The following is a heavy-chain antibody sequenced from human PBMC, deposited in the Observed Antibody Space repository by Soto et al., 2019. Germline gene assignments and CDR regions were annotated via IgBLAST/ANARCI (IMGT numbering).Heavy chain of an antibody. CDR2: ISSLSSPR. V-gene: IGHV3-48*02. CDR1: GFTFGGYS. CDR3: VREDILGARSFDY. Sequence: PGGSLRLSCAASGFTFGGYSMNCVRQAPGKGLEWISYISSLSSPRYYAESVEGRFIISRDNAKNSLYLQMNSLRDEDTAVYFCVREDILGARSFDYWGQGTLVTVSS. J-gene: IGHJ4*02. D-gene: IGHD1-26*01.